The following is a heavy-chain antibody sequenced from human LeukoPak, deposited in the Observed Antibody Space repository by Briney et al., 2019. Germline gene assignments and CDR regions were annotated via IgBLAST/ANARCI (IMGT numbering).Heavy chain of an antibody. D-gene: IGHD3-3*01. CDR3: ARGAGITIFGVVIPYYYYYYMDV. Sequence: GASVKVSCKASGYTFNGHYMHWVRQAPGQGLEWMGWINPNSGGTNYAQKFQGRVTMTTDTSTSTAYMELRSLRSDGTAVYYCARGAGITIFGVVIPYYYYYYMDVWGKGTTVTVSS. CDR2: INPNSGGT. J-gene: IGHJ6*03. CDR1: GYTFNGHY. V-gene: IGHV1-2*02.